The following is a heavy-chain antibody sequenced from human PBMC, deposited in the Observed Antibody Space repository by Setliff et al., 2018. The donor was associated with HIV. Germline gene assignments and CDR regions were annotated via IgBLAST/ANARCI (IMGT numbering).Heavy chain of an antibody. Sequence: ASVKVSCKASGYPFSGYGISWVRQAPGQGLEWMGWISAYSGDTNYAQRFRGRVTMTRDTSTNTVYMELSRLRSDDTAVYYCAREAPEDYFDNWGQGTLVTVSS. V-gene: IGHV1-18*01. CDR1: GYPFSGYG. J-gene: IGHJ4*02. CDR2: ISAYSGDT. CDR3: AREAPEDYFDN.